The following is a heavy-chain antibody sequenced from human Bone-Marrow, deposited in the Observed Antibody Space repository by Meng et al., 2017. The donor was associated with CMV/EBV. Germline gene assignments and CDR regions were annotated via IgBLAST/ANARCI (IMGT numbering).Heavy chain of an antibody. CDR1: GFTFSSYA. D-gene: IGHD3-16*01. CDR3: AGYVPLAG. J-gene: IGHJ4*02. V-gene: IGHV3-30*04. CDR2: VTSDGSNK. Sequence: GESLKISCVGSGFTFSSYAMHWVRQAPGKGLEWVAVVTSDGSNKYYADSVKGRFTISRDNSKATLYLQMNSLTTEDTAVYYCAGYVPLAGWGQGTLVTGSS.